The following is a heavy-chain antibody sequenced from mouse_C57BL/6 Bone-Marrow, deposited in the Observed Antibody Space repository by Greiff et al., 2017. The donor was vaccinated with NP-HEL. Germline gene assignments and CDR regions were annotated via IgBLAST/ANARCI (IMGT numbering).Heavy chain of an antibody. CDR3: VRFYGYWYFDV. CDR1: GFSFNTYA. V-gene: IGHV10-1*01. D-gene: IGHD1-1*02. CDR2: IRSKSNNYAT. J-gene: IGHJ1*03. Sequence: EVQLQQSGGGLVQPKGSLKLSCAASGFSFNTYAMNWVRQAPGKGLEWVARIRSKSNNYATYYADSVKDRFTISRDDSESMLYLQMNNLKTDDTAMYYCVRFYGYWYFDVWGTGTTVTVSS.